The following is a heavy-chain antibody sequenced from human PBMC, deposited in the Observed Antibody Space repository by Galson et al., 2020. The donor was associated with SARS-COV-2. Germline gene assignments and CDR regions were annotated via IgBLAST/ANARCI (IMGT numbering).Heavy chain of an antibody. CDR2: ISSSGSYT. V-gene: IGHV3-11*06. Sequence: SGGSLRLSCVASGFSFSDYYMSWIRQAPGKGLEWISYISSSGSYTNYADSVKGRFTISRDNAKNSLYLEVNSLRAEDTAVYYCARNKRECSGGICYGAEYFQHWGQGTLVTVSS. D-gene: IGHD2-15*01. CDR3: ARNKRECSGGICYGAEYFQH. J-gene: IGHJ1*01. CDR1: GFSFSDYY.